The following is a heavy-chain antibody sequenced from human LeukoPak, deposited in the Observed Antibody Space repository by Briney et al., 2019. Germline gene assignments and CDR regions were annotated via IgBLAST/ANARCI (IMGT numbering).Heavy chain of an antibody. Sequence: SETLSLTCTVSGDSISSYYWSWIRQPPGKGLEWIGYIYHSGNTNSNPSLKSRVTISVDTSKNQFSLSLRSVTAADTAVYYCVRRLSSGWYGLDVWGQGTTVTVSS. CDR2: IYHSGNT. J-gene: IGHJ6*02. CDR3: VRRLSSGWYGLDV. V-gene: IGHV4-59*08. D-gene: IGHD6-25*01. CDR1: GDSISSYY.